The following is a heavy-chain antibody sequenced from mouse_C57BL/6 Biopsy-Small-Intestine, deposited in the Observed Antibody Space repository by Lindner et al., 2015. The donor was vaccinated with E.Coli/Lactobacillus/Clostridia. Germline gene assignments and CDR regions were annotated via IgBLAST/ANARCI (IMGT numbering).Heavy chain of an antibody. CDR1: GYTFTSYD. CDR3: ARGGDFDC. CDR2: IYPGEGDT. J-gene: IGHJ2*01. D-gene: IGHD1-1*02. V-gene: IGHV1-85*01. Sequence: VQLQESGPELVKPGASVKLSCKASGYTFTSYDINWVKQRPGKGLEWIGRIYPGEGDTNYNGKFKGKATLTVDKSSTTAHMELRSLTSEDSAVYYCARGGDFDCWGQGTTLTVSS.